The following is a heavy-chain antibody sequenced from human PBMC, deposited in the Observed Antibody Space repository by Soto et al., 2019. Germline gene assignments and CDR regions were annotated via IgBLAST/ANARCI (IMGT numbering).Heavy chain of an antibody. Sequence: QVQLQRWGAGLLRPSETLSLTSAVYGGSFRGYYWTWLRQSPGRGLEWIGEINHSGSTNSNPSLKSRLTISVDTSKTQFSMNLTSVTAADAAVYYCARGRGFMSRNALDLWGQGTRVIVSS. V-gene: IGHV4-34*01. CDR2: INHSGST. J-gene: IGHJ3*01. CDR3: ARGRGFMSRNALDL. CDR1: GGSFRGYY.